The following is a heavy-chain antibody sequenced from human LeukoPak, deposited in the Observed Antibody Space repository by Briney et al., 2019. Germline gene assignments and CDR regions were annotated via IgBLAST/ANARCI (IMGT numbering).Heavy chain of an antibody. J-gene: IGHJ4*02. V-gene: IGHV4-34*01. D-gene: IGHD3-10*01. CDR2: INHSGST. CDR3: AKDSSSTWFGGDSK. Sequence: SETLSLTCAVDGGSFSGYYWSWIRQPPGKGLEWIGEINHSGSTNYNPSLKSRVTISVDTSKNQLSLKLSSVTAADTAVYYCAKDSSSTWFGGDSKWGQGTLVTVSS. CDR1: GGSFSGYY.